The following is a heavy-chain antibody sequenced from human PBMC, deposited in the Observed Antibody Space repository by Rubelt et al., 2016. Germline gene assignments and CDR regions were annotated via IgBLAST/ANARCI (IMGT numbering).Heavy chain of an antibody. J-gene: IGHJ4*02. CDR1: GGSISSSSYY. Sequence: QLQLQESGPGLVKPSETLSLTCTVSGGSISSSSYYWGWIRQPPGKGLEWIGSIYYSGSTYYNPSLKSRVTISVDTSKNQFSLKLSSVTAADTAVYYCAIPGIYCGGDCSEDYWGQGTLVTVSS. V-gene: IGHV4-39*01. CDR3: AIPGIYCGGDCSEDY. CDR2: IYYSGST. D-gene: IGHD2-21*01.